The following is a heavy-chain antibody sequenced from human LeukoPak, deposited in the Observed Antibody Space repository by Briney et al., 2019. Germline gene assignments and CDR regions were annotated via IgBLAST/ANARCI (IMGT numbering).Heavy chain of an antibody. CDR3: ARDGGYFDWFHSGMDV. CDR1: SGSISNGGYY. J-gene: IGHJ6*02. CDR2: IYYSGTS. V-gene: IGHV4-39*07. D-gene: IGHD3-9*01. Sequence: PSETLSLTCTVSSGSISNGGYYWVWIRQPPGKGLEWIGSIYYSGTSYYNPSLTSRVTISVDTSNNQFSLKLSSVTAADTAVYYCARDGGYFDWFHSGMDVWGQGTTVTVSS.